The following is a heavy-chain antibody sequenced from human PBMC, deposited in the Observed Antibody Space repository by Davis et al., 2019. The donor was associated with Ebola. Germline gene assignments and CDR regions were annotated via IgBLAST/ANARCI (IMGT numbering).Heavy chain of an antibody. CDR3: ARAIYYYDSSGYSDY. D-gene: IGHD3-22*01. V-gene: IGHV1-46*01. J-gene: IGHJ4*02. Sequence: AASVKVSCKASGYTFTSYYMHWVRQAPGQGLEWMGIINPSGGSTSYAQKFQGRVTMTRDTSTSTVYMELSSLRSEDAAVYYCARAIYYYDSSGYSDYWGQGTLVTVPS. CDR1: GYTFTSYY. CDR2: INPSGGST.